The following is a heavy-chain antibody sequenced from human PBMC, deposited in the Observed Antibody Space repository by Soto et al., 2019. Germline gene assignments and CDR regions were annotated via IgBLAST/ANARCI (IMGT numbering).Heavy chain of an antibody. V-gene: IGHV3-13*01. CDR2: IGFAGDT. D-gene: IGHD3-10*01. CDR3: VSGLPGGFDH. J-gene: IGHJ5*02. Sequence: GGSLRLSCGASGFIFSNFDMHWVRQTTEKGLEWVSGIGFAGDTNYSGSVKGRFTISRENAKNSLFLQMNSLRVGDTAVYYCVSGLPGGFDHWGQGTLVTVSS. CDR1: GFIFSNFD.